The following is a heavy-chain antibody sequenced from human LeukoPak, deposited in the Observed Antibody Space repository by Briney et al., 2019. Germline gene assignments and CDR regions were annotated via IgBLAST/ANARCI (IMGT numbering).Heavy chain of an antibody. V-gene: IGHV4-4*07. CDR3: AREEEIYGSGSYKGYMDV. Sequence: SETLSLTCTVSGGSISSYYWSWIRQPAGKGLEWIGRIYTSGSTNYNPSLKSRVTMSVDTSKNQFSLKLSSVTAADTAVYYCAREEEIYGSGSYKGYMDVWGKGTTVTISS. D-gene: IGHD3-10*01. J-gene: IGHJ6*03. CDR1: GGSISSYY. CDR2: IYTSGST.